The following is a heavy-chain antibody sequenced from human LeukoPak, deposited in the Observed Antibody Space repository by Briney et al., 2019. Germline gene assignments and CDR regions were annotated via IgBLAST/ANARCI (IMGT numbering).Heavy chain of an antibody. CDR3: ARKGHDYGDYVWFDP. J-gene: IGHJ5*02. D-gene: IGHD4-17*01. CDR2: IYYSGST. Sequence: SETQSLTCTVSGGSISSSSYYWGWIRQPPGKGLEWIGSIYYSGSTYYNPSLKSRVTISVDTSKNQFSLKLSSVTAADTAVYYCARKGHDYGDYVWFDPWGQGTLVTVSS. V-gene: IGHV4-39*01. CDR1: GGSISSSSYY.